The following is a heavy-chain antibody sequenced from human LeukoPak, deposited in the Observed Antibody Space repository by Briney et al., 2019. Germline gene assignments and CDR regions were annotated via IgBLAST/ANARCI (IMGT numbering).Heavy chain of an antibody. CDR3: TRVLTTDRGWYTFEF. CDR1: GFTYSDHH. D-gene: IGHD6-19*01. Sequence: PGGSLRLSCEGSGFTYSDHHMDWVRQAPGMGLEWVGRGPARNKPNSCSTQYAASVRGRFTISRDDSKNSLYLQINSLRTEDTAMYYCTRVLTTDRGWYTFEFWGQGVLVTVSS. CDR2: GPARNKPNSCST. J-gene: IGHJ4*02. V-gene: IGHV3-72*01.